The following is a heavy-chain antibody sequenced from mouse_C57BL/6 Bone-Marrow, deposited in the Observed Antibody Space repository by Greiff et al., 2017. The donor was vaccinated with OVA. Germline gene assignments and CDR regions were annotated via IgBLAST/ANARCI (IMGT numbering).Heavy chain of an antibody. CDR2: IDPANGNT. Sequence: EVKLVESVAELVRPGASVKLSCTASGFNIKNTYMHWVKQRPEQGLEWIGRIDPANGNTKYAPKFQGKATITADTSSNTAYLQLSSLTSEDTAIYYCARSGDGYMRGNYAMDYWGQGTSVTVSS. D-gene: IGHD2-3*01. CDR3: ARSGDGYMRGNYAMDY. CDR1: GFNIKNTY. V-gene: IGHV14-3*01. J-gene: IGHJ4*01.